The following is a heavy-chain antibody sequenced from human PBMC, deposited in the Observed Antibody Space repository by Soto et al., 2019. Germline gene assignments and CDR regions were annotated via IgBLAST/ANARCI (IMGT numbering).Heavy chain of an antibody. CDR1: GYTFTGYY. CDR3: AGDGRWIDQYDSSGYYDY. D-gene: IGHD3-22*01. V-gene: IGHV1-2*04. Sequence: ASVKVSCKASGYTFTGYYMHWVRQAPGQGLEWMGWINPNSGGTNYAQKFQGWVTMTTDTSTSTAYMELRSLRSDDTAVYYCAGDGRWIDQYDSSGYYDYWGQGTLVTVSS. J-gene: IGHJ4*02. CDR2: INPNSGGT.